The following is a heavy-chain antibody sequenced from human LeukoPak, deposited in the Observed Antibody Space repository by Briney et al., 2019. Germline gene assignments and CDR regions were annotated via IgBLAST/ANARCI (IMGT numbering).Heavy chain of an antibody. J-gene: IGHJ4*02. V-gene: IGHV4-59*08. CDR3: ARQGRITMIVVVTSTFDY. D-gene: IGHD3-22*01. Sequence: SETLSLTCSVTGGSINSYYWSWIRQPPGKGLEWIGYISHSGSTDSNPSLKSRVTISVDTSKNQFSLKLSSVTAADTAVYYCARQGRITMIVVVTSTFDYWGQGTLVTVSS. CDR2: ISHSGST. CDR1: GGSINSYY.